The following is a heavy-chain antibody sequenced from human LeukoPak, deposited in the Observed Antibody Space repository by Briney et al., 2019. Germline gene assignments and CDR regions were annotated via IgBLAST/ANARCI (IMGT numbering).Heavy chain of an antibody. V-gene: IGHV1-69*05. J-gene: IGHJ5*02. D-gene: IGHD5-18*01. CDR3: ATGRVSDTTLVSWFDT. Sequence: GASVKVSCKASGGTLSTRAVSWVRQAPGQGLEWMGGIILISPTANYAQKFQDRVTITMDQYTTYMELSSLRSDDTAVYYCATGRVSDTTLVSWFDTWGQGTLVTVSS. CDR2: IILISPTA. CDR1: GGTLSTRA.